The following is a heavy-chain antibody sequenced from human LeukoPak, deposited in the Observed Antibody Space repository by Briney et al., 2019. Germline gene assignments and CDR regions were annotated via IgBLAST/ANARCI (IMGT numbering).Heavy chain of an antibody. V-gene: IGHV3-21*01. Sequence: GGSLRLSCAASGFTFSSYSMNWVRQAPGKGLEWVSSISSSSSYIYYADSVKGRFTISRDNAKNSLYLQMNSLRAEATAVYYCARDPDGLSFDYWGQGTLVTVSS. J-gene: IGHJ4*02. CDR2: ISSSSSYI. CDR3: ARDPDGLSFDY. D-gene: IGHD2-2*01. CDR1: GFTFSSYS.